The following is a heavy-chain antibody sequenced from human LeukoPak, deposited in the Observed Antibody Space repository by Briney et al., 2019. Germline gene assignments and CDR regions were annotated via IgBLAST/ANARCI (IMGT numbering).Heavy chain of an antibody. CDR1: GFTFSSYS. V-gene: IGHV3-21*01. J-gene: IGHJ4*02. CDR3: ARDSIAAAGNFDY. CDR2: ISSSSSYI. D-gene: IGHD6-13*01. Sequence: GGSLRLSCAASGFTFSSYSMNWVRQAPGKGLEWVSSISSSSSYIYYADSVKGRFTISRDNAKNSLYLQMNSLRAKHTAVYYCARDSIAAAGNFDYWGQGTLVTVSS.